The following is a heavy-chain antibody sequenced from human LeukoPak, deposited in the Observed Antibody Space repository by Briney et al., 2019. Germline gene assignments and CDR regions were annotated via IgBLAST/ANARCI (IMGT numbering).Heavy chain of an antibody. D-gene: IGHD2-21*02. J-gene: IGHJ4*02. Sequence: GGSLRLSCAASGFTFSSFAMSWVRHAPGKGLEWVSGINWNGGSTGYADSVEGRFTISKDNAKNSQYLQMSSLRVEDTALYYCARAQTYGDSRLLLDYWGQGTLVTVSS. CDR1: GFTFSSFA. CDR3: ARAQTYGDSRLLLDY. CDR2: INWNGGST. V-gene: IGHV3-20*04.